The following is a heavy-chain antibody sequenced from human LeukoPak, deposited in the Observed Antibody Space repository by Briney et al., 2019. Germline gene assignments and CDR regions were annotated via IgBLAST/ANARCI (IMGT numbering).Heavy chain of an antibody. CDR3: ARLRFLEWLVEIVDY. Sequence: ASVKVSCKASGGTFSSYAISWVRQAPGQGLEWMGWISAYNGDTNYAQKLQGRVTMTTDTSTSTAYMELRSLRSDDTAVYYCARLRFLEWLVEIVDYWGQGTLVTVSS. V-gene: IGHV1-18*01. CDR2: ISAYNGDT. J-gene: IGHJ4*02. D-gene: IGHD3-3*01. CDR1: GGTFSSYA.